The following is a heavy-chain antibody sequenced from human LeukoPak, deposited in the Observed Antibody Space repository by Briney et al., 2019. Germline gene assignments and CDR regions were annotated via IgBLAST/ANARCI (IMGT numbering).Heavy chain of an antibody. CDR1: GVSVTRNGYY. Sequence: PSETLSLTCIVSGVSVTRNGYYWTWIRQPPGKELEWIGNIYYTGRTQYNPSLKSRLTVTLDMSKNQFSLKLASVTAADTAIYYCARTDCSGTSCFFAPWGQGILVTVSS. J-gene: IGHJ5*02. CDR2: IYYTGRT. CDR3: ARTDCSGTSCFFAP. D-gene: IGHD2-2*01. V-gene: IGHV4-61*08.